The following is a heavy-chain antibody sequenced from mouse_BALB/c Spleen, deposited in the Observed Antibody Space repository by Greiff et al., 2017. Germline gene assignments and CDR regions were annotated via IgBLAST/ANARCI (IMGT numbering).Heavy chain of an antibody. Sequence: EVKLVESGGGLVQPGGSRKLSCAASGFTFSSFGMHWVRQAPEKGLEWVAYISSGSSTIYYADTVKGRFTISRDNPKNTLFLQMTSLRSEDTAMYYCARDYYGSLHYWGQGTTLTVSS. CDR2: ISSGSSTI. V-gene: IGHV5-17*02. D-gene: IGHD1-1*01. CDR1: GFTFSSFG. CDR3: ARDYYGSLHY. J-gene: IGHJ2*01.